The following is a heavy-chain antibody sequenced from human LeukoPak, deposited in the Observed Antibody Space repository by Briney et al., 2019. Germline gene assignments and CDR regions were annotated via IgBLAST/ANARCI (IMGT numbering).Heavy chain of an antibody. V-gene: IGHV4-59*01. CDR2: IYYSGST. Sequence: SETLSLICTVSGGSISSYYWSWIRQPPGKGLEWIGYIYYSGSTNYNPSLRSRVTISVDTSKNQFSLKLSSVTAAGTAVYYCAREDKSSWFDYWGQGTLVTVSS. CDR3: AREDKSSWFDY. J-gene: IGHJ4*01. CDR1: GGSISSYY. D-gene: IGHD6-13*01.